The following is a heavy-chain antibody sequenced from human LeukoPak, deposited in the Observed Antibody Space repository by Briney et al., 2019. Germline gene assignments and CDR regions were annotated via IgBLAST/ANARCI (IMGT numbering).Heavy chain of an antibody. Sequence: PGGSLRLSCAASGFNFSDYWMHWVRQAPGRGLEWVANIKQDGTVKHYVDSLKGRFTISRDNAKNSLYLQMNSLRVEDTAVYYCASETQDVFDIWGQGTLVTVSS. CDR3: ASETQDVFDI. CDR2: IKQDGTVK. J-gene: IGHJ3*02. CDR1: GFNFSDYW. V-gene: IGHV3-7*01.